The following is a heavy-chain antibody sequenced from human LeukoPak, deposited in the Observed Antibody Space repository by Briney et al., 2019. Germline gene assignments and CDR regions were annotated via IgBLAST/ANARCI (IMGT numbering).Heavy chain of an antibody. V-gene: IGHV4-59*01. CDR2: VYYSGST. CDR1: GGSITSYY. D-gene: IGHD3-16*01. Sequence: PSETLSLTCTVSGGSITSYYWSFIRQPPGKGLECIGYVYYSGSTNYNPSLKSRVTISIDTSNNKFSLKLSSVTAADTAVYYCAGEMGNRFDPWGQGTLVIVSS. J-gene: IGHJ5*02. CDR3: AGEMGNRFDP.